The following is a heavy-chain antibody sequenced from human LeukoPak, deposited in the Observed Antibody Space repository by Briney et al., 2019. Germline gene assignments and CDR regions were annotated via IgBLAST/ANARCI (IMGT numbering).Heavy chain of an antibody. D-gene: IGHD6-13*01. CDR2: IYTSGST. CDR1: GGSISSYY. V-gene: IGHV4-4*07. Sequence: PSETLSLTCTVSGGSISSYYWSWIRQPAGKGLEWIGRIYTSGSTNYNPSLKSRVTMSVDTSKNQFSLKLSSVTAADTAVYYCARPPPYSSSWYVFDYWGQGTLVTVSS. J-gene: IGHJ4*02. CDR3: ARPPPYSSSWYVFDY.